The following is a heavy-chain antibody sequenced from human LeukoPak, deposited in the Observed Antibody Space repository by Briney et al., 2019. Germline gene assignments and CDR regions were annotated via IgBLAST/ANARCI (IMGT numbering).Heavy chain of an antibody. J-gene: IGHJ4*02. CDR1: GFTFSSYG. CDR3: ARDLDYYDTSGPFDY. V-gene: IGHV3-33*01. D-gene: IGHD3-22*01. CDR2: IYYDGSNQ. Sequence: GRSLRLSCAASGFTFSSYGMHWVRQAPGKGLEWVAVIYYDGSNQYYADSVRGRFTISRDNSKNTLYLRMNGLRAEDTAVYYCARDLDYYDTSGPFDYWGQGTLVTVSS.